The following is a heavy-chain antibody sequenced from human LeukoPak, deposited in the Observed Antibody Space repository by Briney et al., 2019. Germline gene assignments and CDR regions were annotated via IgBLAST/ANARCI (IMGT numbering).Heavy chain of an antibody. Sequence: GGSLRLSCAASGFTFSSYEMNWVRQAPGKGLEWVSYISSSGSTIYYADSVKGRFTISRDNAKNSLYLQMNSLRAEDTAVYYCATLTYYYDSSGYPLDYWGQGTLVTVSS. J-gene: IGHJ4*02. CDR2: ISSSGSTI. CDR1: GFTFSSYE. D-gene: IGHD3-22*01. V-gene: IGHV3-48*03. CDR3: ATLTYYYDSSGYPLDY.